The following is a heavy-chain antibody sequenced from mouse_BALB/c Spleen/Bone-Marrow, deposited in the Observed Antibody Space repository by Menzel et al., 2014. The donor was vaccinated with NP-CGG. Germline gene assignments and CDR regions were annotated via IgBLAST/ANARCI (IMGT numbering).Heavy chain of an antibody. D-gene: IGHD2-14*01. Sequence: QVQLQQSGAELVKPGASVKLSCKASGYTFTSYWMHWVKQRPGQGLEWIGEINPSNGRTNYNEKFKSKATLTVDKFSSTAYMQLSSLTSEDSAVYYCARWAVRRPGYFDVWGAGTTVTVSS. V-gene: IGHV1S81*02. J-gene: IGHJ1*01. CDR1: GYTFTSYW. CDR2: INPSNGRT. CDR3: ARWAVRRPGYFDV.